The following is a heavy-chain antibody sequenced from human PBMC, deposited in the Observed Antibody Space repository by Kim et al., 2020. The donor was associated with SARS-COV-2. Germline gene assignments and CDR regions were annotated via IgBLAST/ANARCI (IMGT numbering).Heavy chain of an antibody. J-gene: IGHJ3*02. Sequence: GGSLRLSCAASGFTFSSYGMHWVRQAPGKGLEWVAVISYDGSNKYYADSVKGRFTISRDNSKNTLYLQMNSLRAEDTAVYYCAKGGTMGVFDIWGQGTMVTVSS. CDR2: ISYDGSNK. CDR3: AKGGTMGVFDI. CDR1: GFTFSSYG. D-gene: IGHD3-10*01. V-gene: IGHV3-30*18.